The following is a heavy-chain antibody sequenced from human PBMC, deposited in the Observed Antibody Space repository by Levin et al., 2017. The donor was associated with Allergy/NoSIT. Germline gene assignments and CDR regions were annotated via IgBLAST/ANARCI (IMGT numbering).Heavy chain of an antibody. CDR1: GFSFSSYS. CDR3: ATNKVLYPMTHYKY. V-gene: IGHV3-21*01. D-gene: IGHD4/OR15-4a*01. J-gene: IGHJ4*02. CDR2: ISNSGSYT. Sequence: RGESLKISCVTSGFSFSSYSVTWVRQAPGRGLEWVSSISNSGSYTHYADSVKGRFTISRDNTKNSLYLQMDSLRSEDTAIYYCATNKVLYPMTHYKYWGQGTLVTVSS.